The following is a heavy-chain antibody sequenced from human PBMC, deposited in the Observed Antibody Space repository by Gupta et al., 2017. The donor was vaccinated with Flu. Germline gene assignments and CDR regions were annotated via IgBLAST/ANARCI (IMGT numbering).Heavy chain of an antibody. J-gene: IGHJ4*02. Sequence: KGLECVSSISGTGGSTYYADSVKGRFTISRDKSKNTLYLQMNSLRAEDTAVYYCAKVPAATITTAGNSPHDYWGQGTLVTVSS. CDR3: AKVPAATITTAGNSPHDY. D-gene: IGHD4-4*01. CDR2: ISGTGGST. V-gene: IGHV3-23*01.